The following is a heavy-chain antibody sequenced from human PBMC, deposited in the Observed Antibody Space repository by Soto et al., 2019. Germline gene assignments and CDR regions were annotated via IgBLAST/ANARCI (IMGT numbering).Heavy chain of an antibody. Sequence: QVQLQESGPGLVKPSETLSLTCTVSGVSVTSATHYWGWVRQHPGKGLEWIGYVYYSGSTIYNPSLTSRLTLSPDTSKNQVSLKLHSVTAADTAVYYCAREAPDYFDYWGQGTLVTVSS. V-gene: IGHV4-61*01. J-gene: IGHJ4*02. CDR3: AREAPDYFDY. CDR1: GVSVTSATHY. CDR2: VYYSGST.